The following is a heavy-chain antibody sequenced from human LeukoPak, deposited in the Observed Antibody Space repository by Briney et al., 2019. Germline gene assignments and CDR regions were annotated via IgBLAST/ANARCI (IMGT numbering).Heavy chain of an antibody. Sequence: PGRSLRLSCAASGFTFSSYGMHWVRQAPGKGLEWVAVIWYDGSKIYYADSVKGRFTISRDNFKNTLYLQMNSLRAEDTAVYYCAKSRGRFSSSWTAFDSWGQGTLVTVSS. V-gene: IGHV3-33*06. CDR1: GFTFSSYG. J-gene: IGHJ4*02. D-gene: IGHD6-6*01. CDR2: IWYDGSKI. CDR3: AKSRGRFSSSWTAFDS.